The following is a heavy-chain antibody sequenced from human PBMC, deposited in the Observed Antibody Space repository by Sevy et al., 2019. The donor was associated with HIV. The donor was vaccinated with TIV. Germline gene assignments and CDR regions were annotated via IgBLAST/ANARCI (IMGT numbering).Heavy chain of an antibody. CDR3: AKEGGQIAVAGKDYFDY. V-gene: IGHV3-23*01. CDR2: ISGSGGST. Sequence: GGCLRLSCAASGFTFSSYAMSWVRQAPGKGLEWVSAISGSGGSTYYADSVKGRFTISRDNSKNTLYLQMNSLRAEDTAVYHCAKEGGQIAVAGKDYFDYWGQGTLVTVSS. D-gene: IGHD6-19*01. CDR1: GFTFSSYA. J-gene: IGHJ4*02.